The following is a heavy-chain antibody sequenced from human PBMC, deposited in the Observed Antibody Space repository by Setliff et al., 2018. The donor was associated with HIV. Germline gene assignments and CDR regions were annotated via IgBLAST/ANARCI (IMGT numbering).Heavy chain of an antibody. V-gene: IGHV5-51*01. J-gene: IGHJ4*02. CDR2: IYPGDSDT. CDR1: GYSFTSSW. CDR3: ARLDLYGGNHAFEY. D-gene: IGHD2-15*01. Sequence: GESLKISCKGSGYSFTSSWIGWVRQMPGKGLEWMGIIYPGDSDTRYSPSFQGQVTISGDKSISTAYLQWRSLKASDTAMYYCARLDLYGGNHAFEYWGQGSLVTVSS.